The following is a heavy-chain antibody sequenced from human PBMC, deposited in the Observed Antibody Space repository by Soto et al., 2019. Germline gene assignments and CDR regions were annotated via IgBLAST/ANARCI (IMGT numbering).Heavy chain of an antibody. CDR1: GGSVSDKTYY. D-gene: IGHD4-17*01. V-gene: IGHV4-61*01. CDR2: VYYSGTT. J-gene: IGHJ4*02. Sequence: AETLSLTCSVSGGSVSDKTYYWSWIRQPPGKRLEWIGYVYYSGTTNYNPSLKSRVTISVDLSKNRFSLRMSSVTTADTALYYCARTTAVPNTLRSRYFFDYWGQGTLVTVSS. CDR3: ARTTAVPNTLRSRYFFDY.